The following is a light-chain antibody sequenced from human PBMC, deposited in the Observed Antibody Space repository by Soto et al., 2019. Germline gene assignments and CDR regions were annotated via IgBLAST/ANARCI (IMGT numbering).Light chain of an antibody. CDR1: QSISSSF. Sequence: ELVLTQSPGTLSLSPGERATLSCRASQSISSSFLAWYQQKPGQAPRLLIYGAANRATGTPDRFRGSGSGTDFTLSISRLEPEDFAVYYCQHYGDSRTFGQGTKVEIK. CDR3: QHYGDSRT. CDR2: GAA. J-gene: IGKJ1*01. V-gene: IGKV3-20*01.